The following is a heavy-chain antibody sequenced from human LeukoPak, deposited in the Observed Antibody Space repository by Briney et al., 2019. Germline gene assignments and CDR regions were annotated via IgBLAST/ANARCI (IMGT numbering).Heavy chain of an antibody. V-gene: IGHV5-51*01. CDR3: ARHGGYSYGTNYFDY. J-gene: IGHJ4*02. CDR2: IYPGDSDT. D-gene: IGHD5-18*01. CDR1: GYSFTSYW. Sequence: GESLKISCKGSGYSFTSYWIGWVCQMPGKGLEWMGIIYPGDSDTRYSPSFQGQVTISADKSISTAYLQWSSLKASDTAMYYCARHGGYSYGTNYFDYWGQGTLVTVSS.